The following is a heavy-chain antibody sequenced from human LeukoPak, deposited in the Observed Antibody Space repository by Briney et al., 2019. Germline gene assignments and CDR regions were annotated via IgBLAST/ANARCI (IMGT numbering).Heavy chain of an antibody. CDR1: GFTSSNYA. D-gene: IGHD3-3*01. CDR3: AKAVYDFWSGYQFDY. J-gene: IGHJ4*02. V-gene: IGHV3-23*01. Sequence: GGSLRLSCAATGFTSSNYAMSWVGQAPGKGLEWVSTISGSGYSTYYADSVMGRFTISRDNSKNTLYLQMNSLRAEDTAVYYCAKAVYDFWSGYQFDYWGQGTLATVSS. CDR2: ISGSGYST.